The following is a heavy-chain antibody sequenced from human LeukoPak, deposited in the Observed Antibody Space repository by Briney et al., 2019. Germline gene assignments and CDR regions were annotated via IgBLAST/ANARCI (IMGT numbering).Heavy chain of an antibody. Sequence: GSLRLSCAASGFPFIGNYMSWVRQAPGKGLEWVSLLYSGGSTYYADSVKGRFSVSRDNSKNTLYLQMNSLRAEDTAVYYCASRDKGYYYGMDVWGQGTTVTVSS. CDR1: GFPFIGNY. CDR2: LYSGGST. CDR3: ASRDKGYYYGMDV. J-gene: IGHJ6*02. V-gene: IGHV3-66*01. D-gene: IGHD5-24*01.